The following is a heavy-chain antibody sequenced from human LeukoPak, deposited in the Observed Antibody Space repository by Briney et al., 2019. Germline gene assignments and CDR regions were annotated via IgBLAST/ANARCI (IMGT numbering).Heavy chain of an antibody. V-gene: IGHV1-46*01. CDR2: INPSGGST. Sequence: GASVKVSCKASGYTFTSCYMHWVRQAPGQGLEWMGIINPSGGSTSYAQKFQGRVTMTRDTSTSTVYMELSSLRSEDTAVYYCARSPDSYYDSSGYIDYWGQGTLVTVSS. CDR3: ARSPDSYYDSSGYIDY. CDR1: GYTFTSCY. J-gene: IGHJ4*02. D-gene: IGHD3-22*01.